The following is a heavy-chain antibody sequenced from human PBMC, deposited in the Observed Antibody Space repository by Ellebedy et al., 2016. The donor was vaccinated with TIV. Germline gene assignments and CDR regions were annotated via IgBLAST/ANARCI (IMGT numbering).Heavy chain of an antibody. J-gene: IGHJ6*04. CDR1: GFTVSSNY. D-gene: IGHD6-19*01. CDR3: ARARGWYGSDGMDV. V-gene: IGHV3-53*01. Sequence: GESLKISCAASGFTVSSNYMSWVRRAPGQGLGWVSVIYGGGNTDYAEHVEGRFTISRDNSKNTVYLKMNSLRAEDTAVYYCARARGWYGSDGMDVWGEGTTVTVSS. CDR2: IYGGGNT.